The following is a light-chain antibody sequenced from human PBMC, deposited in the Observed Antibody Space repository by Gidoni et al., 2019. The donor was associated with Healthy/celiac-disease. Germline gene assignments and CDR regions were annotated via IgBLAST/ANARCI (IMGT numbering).Light chain of an antibody. CDR1: QSVSSSY. CDR2: GAS. CDR3: KQYGSSTET. V-gene: IGKV3-20*01. Sequence: IVLTQSPGTLSLSPGERATLPCRASQSVSSSYLAWYQQNPGQAPRLLIYGASSRATGIPDRFSGSGSGTDFTLTISRLEPEDFAVYYCKQYGSSTETFGQGTKVEIK. J-gene: IGKJ1*01.